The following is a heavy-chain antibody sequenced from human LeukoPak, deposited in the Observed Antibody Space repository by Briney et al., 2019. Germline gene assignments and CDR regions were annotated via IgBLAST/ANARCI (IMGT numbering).Heavy chain of an antibody. CDR3: ARVVTDSSSWSSPVPAEYFQH. J-gene: IGHJ1*01. CDR2: IIPIFGTA. Sequence: SVKVSCKASGGTFSSYAISWVRQAPGQGLEWMGRIIPIFGTANYAQKFQGRVTITTDESTSTAYMELTSLRSEDTAVYYCARVVTDSSSWSSPVPAEYFQHWGQGTLVTVSS. D-gene: IGHD6-13*01. V-gene: IGHV1-69*05. CDR1: GGTFSSYA.